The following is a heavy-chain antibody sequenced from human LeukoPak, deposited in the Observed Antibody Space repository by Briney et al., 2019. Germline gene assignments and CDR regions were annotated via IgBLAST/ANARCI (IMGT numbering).Heavy chain of an antibody. CDR2: ISSSGNYA. J-gene: IGHJ4*02. CDR1: GFTFSDYY. V-gene: IGHV3-11*05. D-gene: IGHD1-7*01. CDR3: ARVGRTSIGFDY. Sequence: GGSLRLSCAASGFTFSDYYMSWIRQAPGKGLEWVSYISSSGNYANYAESVKGRFTISRDNGKKSLNLQMESLRAEDMAVYYCARVGRTSIGFDYWGQGTVVTVSS.